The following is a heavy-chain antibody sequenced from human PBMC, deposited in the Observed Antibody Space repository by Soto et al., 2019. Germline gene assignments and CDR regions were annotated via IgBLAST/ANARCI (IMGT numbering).Heavy chain of an antibody. CDR1: GYTLTELS. D-gene: IGHD3-22*01. CDR3: ARDTYYYDSSAPTYYYYGMDV. V-gene: IGHV1-24*01. J-gene: IGHJ6*02. Sequence: ASVKVSCKVSGYTLTELSMHWVRQAPGKGLEWMGGFDPEDGETIYAQKFQGRVTMTEDTSTDTAYMELSSLRSEDTAVYYCARDTYYYDSSAPTYYYYGMDVWGQGTTVTVSS. CDR2: FDPEDGET.